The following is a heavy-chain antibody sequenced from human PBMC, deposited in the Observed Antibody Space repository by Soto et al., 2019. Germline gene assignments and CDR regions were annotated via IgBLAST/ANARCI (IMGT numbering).Heavy chain of an antibody. CDR3: ARGDIRIGPSPVDY. CDR2: IYYSGST. Sequence: ILCLPWTVFWGSIVSGGCHRSLIRQHPGKGLEWIGYIYYSGSTYYNPSLKSRVTISVDTSKNQFSLKLSSVTAADTAVYYCARGDIRIGPSPVDYWGQGTLVTSPQ. CDR1: WGSIVSGGCH. D-gene: IGHD3-9*01. V-gene: IGHV4-31*02. J-gene: IGHJ4*02.